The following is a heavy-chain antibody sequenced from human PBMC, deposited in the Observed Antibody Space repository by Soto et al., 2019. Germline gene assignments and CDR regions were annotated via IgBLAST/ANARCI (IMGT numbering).Heavy chain of an antibody. J-gene: IGHJ3*02. CDR2: IRVKNGNT. D-gene: IGHD2-21*02. CDR3: ARGPTVGDI. V-gene: IGHV1-18*01. CDR1: GYTFNSYG. Sequence: QVQLVQSGGEVKKPGASVKVSCKASGYTFNSYGISWVRQAPGQGLEWMGWIRVKNGNTNYAQNFQGRFTMTTDTSTSTAYMELRSLTSDDTAVYYCARGPTVGDIWGQGTMVTVSS.